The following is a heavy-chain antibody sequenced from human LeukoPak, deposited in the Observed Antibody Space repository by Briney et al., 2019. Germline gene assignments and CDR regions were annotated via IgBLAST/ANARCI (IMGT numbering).Heavy chain of an antibody. CDR1: GFTFSSYS. CDR2: ISSSSSYI. CDR3: AFASARESADY. V-gene: IGHV3-21*01. J-gene: IGHJ4*02. Sequence: GGSLRLSCAASGFTFSSYSMNWVRQAPGKGLEWVSSISSSSSYIYYADSAKGRFTISRDNAKNSLYLQMNSLRAEDTAVYYCAFASARESADYWGQGTLVTVSS. D-gene: IGHD3-10*01.